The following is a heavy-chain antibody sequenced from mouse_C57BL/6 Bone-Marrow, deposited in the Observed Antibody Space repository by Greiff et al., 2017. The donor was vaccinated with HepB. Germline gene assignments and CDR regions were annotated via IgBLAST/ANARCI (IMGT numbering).Heavy chain of an antibody. V-gene: IGHV1-80*01. CDR2: IYPGDGDT. CDR1: GYAFSSYW. J-gene: IGHJ4*01. D-gene: IGHD1-1*01. Sequence: VKLVESGAELVKPGASVKISCKASGYAFSSYWMNWVKQRPGKGLEWIGQIYPGDGDTNYNGKFKGKATLTADKSSSTAYMQLSSLTSEDSAVYFCAREGVITTNYAMDYWGQGTSVTVSS. CDR3: AREGVITTNYAMDY.